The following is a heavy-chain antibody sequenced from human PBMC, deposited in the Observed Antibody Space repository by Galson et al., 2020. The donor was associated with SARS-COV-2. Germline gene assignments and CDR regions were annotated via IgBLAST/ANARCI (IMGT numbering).Heavy chain of an antibody. CDR1: GLSFGRHW. CDR2: IKQNGREK. D-gene: IGHD3-16*01. J-gene: IGHJ4*02. CDR3: AARPANDYFLGVFGW. V-gene: IGHV3-7*01. Sequence: GGSLRLSCTVSGLSFGRHWMTWVRQAPGKGPEWVANIKQNGREKFYVGSVEGRFTISRDNTKNSVYLQMNSLRVEDTAVYYCAARPANDYFLGVFGWWGQGTLVTVSP.